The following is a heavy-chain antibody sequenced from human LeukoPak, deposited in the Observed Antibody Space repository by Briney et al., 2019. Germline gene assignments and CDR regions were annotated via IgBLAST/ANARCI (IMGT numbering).Heavy chain of an antibody. D-gene: IGHD2-21*01. CDR2: ISSSSSYI. CDR1: GFTFSSYW. CDR3: ARGLPGERGYYYGMDV. V-gene: IGHV3-21*01. Sequence: GGSLRLSCEASGFTFSSYWMSWVRQAPGKGLEWVSSISSSSSYIYYADSVKGRFTISRDNAKNSLYLQMNSLRAEDTAVYYCARGLPGERGYYYGMDVWGQGTTVTVSS. J-gene: IGHJ6*02.